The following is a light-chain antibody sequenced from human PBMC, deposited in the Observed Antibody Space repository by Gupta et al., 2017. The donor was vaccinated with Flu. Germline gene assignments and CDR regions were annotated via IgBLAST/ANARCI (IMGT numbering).Light chain of an antibody. V-gene: IGKV3-15*01. CDR3: QQDNNWPWT. J-gene: IGKJ1*01. CDR1: QSVNSK. CDR2: GSS. Sequence: PAPLSGSPGESATLSCRASQSVNSKLAWYQQKPGQAPRLLIYGSSTRASGIPARFSGSGSGTEFTLTINSLQSEDFALYYCQQDNNWPWTFGQGTKVEIK.